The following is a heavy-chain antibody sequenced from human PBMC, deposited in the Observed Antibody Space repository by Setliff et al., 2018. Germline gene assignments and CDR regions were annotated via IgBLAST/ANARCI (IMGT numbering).Heavy chain of an antibody. V-gene: IGHV3-48*04. Sequence: GGSLRLSCVGSGFTVSGNNMNWVRQAPGKGLEWISYISNGGGAVKYADSVKGRLTSSRDNAKTSLYLQMNSLRAEDTAIYYCARDIRGILSLHDFDSWGQGTLVTVSS. J-gene: IGHJ4*02. CDR2: ISNGGGAV. CDR3: ARDIRGILSLHDFDS. CDR1: GFTVSGNN. D-gene: IGHD2-15*01.